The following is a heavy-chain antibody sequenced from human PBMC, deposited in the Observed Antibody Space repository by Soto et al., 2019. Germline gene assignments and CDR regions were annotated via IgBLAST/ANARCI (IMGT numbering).Heavy chain of an antibody. Sequence: ASVKVSCKTSGSTYTSYAIHCVPQEPGQRLEWMGWINAGNGNTKYSQKFQGRVTITRDTSTSTAYMELSSLRSEDTAVYYCARDEDYYDINTMDVWGQGTTVTVSS. J-gene: IGHJ6*02. CDR2: INAGNGNT. CDR3: ARDEDYYDINTMDV. CDR1: GSTYTSYA. D-gene: IGHD3-22*01. V-gene: IGHV1-3*01.